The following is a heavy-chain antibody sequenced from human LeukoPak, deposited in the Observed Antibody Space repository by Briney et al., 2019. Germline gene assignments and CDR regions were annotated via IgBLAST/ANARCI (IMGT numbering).Heavy chain of an antibody. D-gene: IGHD1-26*01. J-gene: IGHJ4*02. CDR3: AKEVASYGGWYYFDY. CDR2: ISGNAVAT. CDR1: EFIFSNFA. V-gene: IGHV3-23*01. Sequence: GGSLRLSCVASEFIFSNFAMSWVRQAPGKGLEWVSTISGNAVATYYGDSVKGRFTISRDNSRNTLYLQMYSLRAEDTAIYYCAKEVASYGGWYYFDYWGQGTLVTVSS.